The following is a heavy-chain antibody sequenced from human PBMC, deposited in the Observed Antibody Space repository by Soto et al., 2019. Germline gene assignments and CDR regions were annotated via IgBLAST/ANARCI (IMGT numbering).Heavy chain of an antibody. J-gene: IGHJ4*02. CDR3: ARGRGPPLKHFDY. CDR2: INHSGST. V-gene: IGHV4-34*01. Sequence: KTSETLSLTCAVYGGSFSGYYWSWIRQPPGKGLEWIGEINHSGSTNYNPSLKSRVTISVDTSKDQFSLKLSSVTAADTAVYYCARGRGPPLKHFDYWGQGTLVTVSS. CDR1: GGSFSGYY.